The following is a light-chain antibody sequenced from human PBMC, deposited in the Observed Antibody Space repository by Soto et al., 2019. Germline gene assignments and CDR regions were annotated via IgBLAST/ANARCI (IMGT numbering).Light chain of an antibody. J-gene: IGKJ4*01. V-gene: IGKV1-5*03. CDR3: QQYANYPLT. CDR1: QSISYW. Sequence: DIQMTQSPSTLSASVGDRVTITCRASQSISYWLAWYQQKPGKAPNLLIYKASKLESGVPSRFSGSGSGTEFSHTISSLQPDDFATYYCQQYANYPLTFGGGTKVEIK. CDR2: KAS.